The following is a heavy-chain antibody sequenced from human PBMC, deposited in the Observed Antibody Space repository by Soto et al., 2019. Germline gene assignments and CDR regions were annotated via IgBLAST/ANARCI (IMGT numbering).Heavy chain of an antibody. V-gene: IGHV4-39*01. CDR1: GGSISSSSYY. CDR3: AKGVSSSYDFDI. Sequence: QLQLQESRPGLVKPSETLSLTCTVTGGSISSSSYYWGWIRQPPGNGLEWIGSIYYSGSTYYTPTLQSRVTISVDTSNNQFSPKLSSVTAADTAVYYCAKGVSSSYDFDIWGQGTMVTFSS. J-gene: IGHJ3*02. D-gene: IGHD6-6*01. CDR2: IYYSGST.